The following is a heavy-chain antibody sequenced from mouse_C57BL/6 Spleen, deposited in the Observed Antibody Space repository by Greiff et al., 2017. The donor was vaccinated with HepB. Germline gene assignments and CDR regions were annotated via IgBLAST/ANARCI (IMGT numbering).Heavy chain of an antibody. CDR2: INPNNGGT. J-gene: IGHJ2*01. D-gene: IGHD2-4*01. CDR1: GYTFTDYY. CDR3: ASHYDYDGIFDY. V-gene: IGHV1-26*01. Sequence: VQLQQSGPELVKPGASVKISCKASGYTFTDYYMNWVKQSHGKSLEWIGDINPNNGGTSYNQKFKGKATLTVDKSSSTAYMGLRSLTSEDSAVYYCASHYDYDGIFDYWGQGTTLTVSS.